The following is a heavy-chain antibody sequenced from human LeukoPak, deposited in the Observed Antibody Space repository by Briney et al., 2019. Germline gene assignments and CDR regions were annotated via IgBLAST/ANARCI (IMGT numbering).Heavy chain of an antibody. J-gene: IGHJ6*03. CDR1: GGSFSGYY. Sequence: SETLSLTCAVYGGSFSGYYWSWIRQPPGKGLEWIGEISHSGSTNYNPPLKSRVTISVDTSKNQFSLKLSSVTAADTAVYYCARGRITIFGVVIIHPRGSYMDVWGKGTTVTVSS. D-gene: IGHD3-3*01. CDR2: ISHSGST. CDR3: ARGRITIFGVVIIHPRGSYMDV. V-gene: IGHV4-34*01.